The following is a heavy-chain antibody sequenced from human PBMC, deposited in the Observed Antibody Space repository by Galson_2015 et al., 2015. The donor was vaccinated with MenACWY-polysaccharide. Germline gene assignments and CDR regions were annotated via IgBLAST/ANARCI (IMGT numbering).Heavy chain of an antibody. D-gene: IGHD3-22*01. CDR2: MDSNSGNT. Sequence: SVKVSCKASGYTFINNDINWVRQATGQGLEWMGWMDSNSGNTGYAQKFQGRVTMTRDTSISTAYMELSGLRSDDTAVYYCARGRVGQIDRYYFDSWGPGTLVTVSS. J-gene: IGHJ4*02. CDR3: ARGRVGQIDRYYFDS. V-gene: IGHV1-8*01. CDR1: GYTFINND.